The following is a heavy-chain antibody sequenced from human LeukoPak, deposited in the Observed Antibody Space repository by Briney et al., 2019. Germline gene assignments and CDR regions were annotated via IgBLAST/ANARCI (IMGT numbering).Heavy chain of an antibody. CDR3: ARGVRGIAVRPKREHWFDP. V-gene: IGHV4-34*01. D-gene: IGHD6-6*01. Sequence: SETLSLTCAVYGGPFSGYYWSWIRQPPGKGLEWIGEINHRGSTNYNPSLKSRVAMSVDTSKNQFSLRLTSVTAADTAVYYCARGVRGIAVRPKREHWFDPWGQGTLVTVSS. CDR2: INHRGST. J-gene: IGHJ5*02. CDR1: GGPFSGYY.